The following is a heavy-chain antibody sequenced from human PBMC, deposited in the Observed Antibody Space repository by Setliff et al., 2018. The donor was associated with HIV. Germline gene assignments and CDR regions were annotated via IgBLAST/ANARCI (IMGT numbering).Heavy chain of an antibody. CDR2: ISAHNGNT. CDR1: DYTFTKYA. J-gene: IGHJ4*02. Sequence: ASVKVSCKTSDYTFTKYAISWVRQAPGQGLEWMGWISAHNGNTNYAQRLKGRVTVTTDSSTNTVYLELRSLRSDDTAVYYCARHSDILTGHFDYWGQGTLVTVSS. CDR3: ARHSDILTGHFDY. V-gene: IGHV1-18*01. D-gene: IGHD3-9*01.